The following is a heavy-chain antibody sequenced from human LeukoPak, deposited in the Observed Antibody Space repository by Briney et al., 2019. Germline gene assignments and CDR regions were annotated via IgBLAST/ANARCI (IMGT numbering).Heavy chain of an antibody. D-gene: IGHD3-22*01. CDR2: IYSADTT. CDR3: ARLHHDSSGYYLDY. Sequence: PGGSLRLSCAASGFTVSSNFMSWVRQAPGKGLEWVSVIYSADTTYYADSVKGRFTISSDNSKNTLYLQMNSLRVEDTAVYYCARLHHDSSGYYLDYWGQGTLVSVSS. J-gene: IGHJ4*02. CDR1: GFTVSSNF. V-gene: IGHV3-53*01.